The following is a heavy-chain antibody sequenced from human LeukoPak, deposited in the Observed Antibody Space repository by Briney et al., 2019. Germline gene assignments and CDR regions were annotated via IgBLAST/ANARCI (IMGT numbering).Heavy chain of an antibody. CDR1: GYTFTSYG. CDR3: ARVMAYDISGYRYYFDY. CDR2: ISAYNGNT. Sequence: GASVKVSCKASGYTFTSYGISWVRQAPGQGLEWMGWISAYNGNTNYAQKLQGRVTMTTDTSMSTAYMELRSLRSDDTAVYYCARVMAYDISGYRYYFDYWGQGTLVTVSS. V-gene: IGHV1-18*01. D-gene: IGHD3-22*01. J-gene: IGHJ4*02.